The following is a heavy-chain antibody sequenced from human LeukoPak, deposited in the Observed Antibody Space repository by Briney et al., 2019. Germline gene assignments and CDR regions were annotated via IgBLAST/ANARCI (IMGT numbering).Heavy chain of an antibody. D-gene: IGHD5-18*01. Sequence: PGGSLRLSCAASGFTFSSYAMSWVRQAPGKGLEWVSAISGSGGSTYYADSVKGRFTISRDNSKNTLYLQMNSLRAEDTAVYYCARGRRGYSYGPFDYWGQGTLVTVSS. J-gene: IGHJ4*02. V-gene: IGHV3-23*01. CDR3: ARGRRGYSYGPFDY. CDR2: ISGSGGST. CDR1: GFTFSSYA.